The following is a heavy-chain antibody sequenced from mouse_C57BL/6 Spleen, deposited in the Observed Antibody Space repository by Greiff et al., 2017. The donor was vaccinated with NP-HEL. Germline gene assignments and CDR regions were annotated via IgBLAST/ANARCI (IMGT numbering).Heavy chain of an antibody. Sequence: EVQLQQSGAELVRPGASVKLSCTASGFNIKDDYMHWVKQRPEQGLEWIGWIDPENGDTEYASKFQGKATITADTSSNTAYLQLSSLTSEDTAVYDCTIYIARDYWGQGTSVTVSS. CDR1: GFNIKDDY. V-gene: IGHV14-4*01. CDR3: TIYIARDY. J-gene: IGHJ4*01. D-gene: IGHD1-3*01. CDR2: IDPENGDT.